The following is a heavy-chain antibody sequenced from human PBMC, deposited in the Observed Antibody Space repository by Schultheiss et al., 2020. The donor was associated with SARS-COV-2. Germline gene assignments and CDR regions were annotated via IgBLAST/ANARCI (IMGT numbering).Heavy chain of an antibody. CDR2: ISAYNGNT. J-gene: IGHJ4*02. CDR1: GGTFSSYA. Sequence: ASVKVSCKASGGTFSSYAISWVRQAPGQGLEWMGRISAYNGNTNYAQKLQGRVTMTTDTSTSTAYMELRSLRSDDTAVYYCARGGYPLWGYGSGSYLLDYWGQGTRVTVSS. V-gene: IGHV1-18*01. D-gene: IGHD3-10*01. CDR3: ARGGYPLWGYGSGSYLLDY.